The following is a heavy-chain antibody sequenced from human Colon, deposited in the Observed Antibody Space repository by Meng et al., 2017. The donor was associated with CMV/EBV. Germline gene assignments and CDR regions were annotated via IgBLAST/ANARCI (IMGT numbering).Heavy chain of an antibody. CDR3: AQDPTYYDVVTGHPEGKRFDP. CDR1: GLTLNAHG. J-gene: IGHJ5*02. Sequence: GGSLRLSCAASGLTLNAHGMHWVRQGPGKGLQWVAFIRFDGTTEYYADAVKGRFTISRDNSKNTLSLEMNSLRAEDTAVYYCAQDPTYYDVVTGHPEGKRFDPWGQGTLVTVSS. CDR2: IRFDGTTE. D-gene: IGHD3-9*01. V-gene: IGHV3-30*02.